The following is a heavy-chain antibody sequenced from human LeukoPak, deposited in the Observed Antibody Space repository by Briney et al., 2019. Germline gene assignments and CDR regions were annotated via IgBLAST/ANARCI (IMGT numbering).Heavy chain of an antibody. CDR2: IYSGGST. J-gene: IGHJ4*02. CDR3: AGPRRNITMIVGGFDY. D-gene: IGHD3-22*01. CDR1: GFIVRSNY. Sequence: PGGSLRLSCAASGFIVRSNYMNWVRQAPWKGLEWVSVIYSGGSTYYADSVKGRFTISRDNSKNTLYLQMNSLRAEDTAVYYCAGPRRNITMIVGGFDYWGQGTLVTVSS. V-gene: IGHV3-53*01.